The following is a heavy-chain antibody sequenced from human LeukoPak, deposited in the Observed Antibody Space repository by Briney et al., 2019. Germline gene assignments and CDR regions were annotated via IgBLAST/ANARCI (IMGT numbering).Heavy chain of an antibody. CDR2: ISGSGGNT. Sequence: GGSLRLSCAASGFTFSNYAMNWVRQAPGKGLEWVSVISGSGGNTYYADSVKGRFTISRDNSKNTLYLQMNSLRAEDTAVYYCAKRGDYGDYGIGYYFDYWGQGTLVTVSS. CDR3: AKRGDYGDYGIGYYFDY. CDR1: GFTFSNYA. J-gene: IGHJ4*02. V-gene: IGHV3-23*01. D-gene: IGHD4-17*01.